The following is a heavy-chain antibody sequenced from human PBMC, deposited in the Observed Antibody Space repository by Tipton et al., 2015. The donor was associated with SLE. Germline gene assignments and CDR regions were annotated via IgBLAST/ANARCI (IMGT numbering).Heavy chain of an antibody. CDR3: TTDPRMVGARNYFDY. J-gene: IGHJ4*02. CDR2: IKTKTDGGTI. CDR1: GFTFSRFW. D-gene: IGHD1-26*01. V-gene: IGHV3-15*01. Sequence: SLRLSCAASGFTFSRFWMTWVRQAPGKGLEWVGRIKTKTDGGTIDYAAPVKGRFSISRDESKNTLYLQMNSLKNEDTAVYYCTTDPRMVGARNYFDYWGQGTLVTVSS.